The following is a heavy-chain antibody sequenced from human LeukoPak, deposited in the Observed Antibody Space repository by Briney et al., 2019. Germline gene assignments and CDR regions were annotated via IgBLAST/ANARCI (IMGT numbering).Heavy chain of an antibody. D-gene: IGHD5-18*01. CDR2: INPNSGGT. V-gene: IGHV1-2*02. CDR3: AISQSGYYEH. J-gene: IGHJ4*02. CDR1: GYTFIGYN. Sequence: ASVKVSCKASGYTFIGYNMHWVRQAPGRGLEWMGWINPNSGGTNYAQKFQGRVSMTRDTPISTAYMELSRLRSDDTALYYCAISQSGYYEHWGQGTLVTVSS.